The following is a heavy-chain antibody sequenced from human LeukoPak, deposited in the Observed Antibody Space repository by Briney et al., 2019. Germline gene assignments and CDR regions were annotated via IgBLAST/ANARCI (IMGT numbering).Heavy chain of an antibody. CDR3: ARDRHVYYDILTGYASYFEY. J-gene: IGHJ4*02. CDR2: IRYDGNNK. V-gene: IGHV3-30*02. Sequence: GGSLRLSCAASGFTFSSYGMHWVRQAPGKGLEWVAFIRYDGNNKFYADSVKGRFTISRDNSKNTLYLQMNSLRPEDTAVYYCARDRHVYYDILTGYASYFEYWGQGALVTVSS. CDR1: GFTFSSYG. D-gene: IGHD3-9*01.